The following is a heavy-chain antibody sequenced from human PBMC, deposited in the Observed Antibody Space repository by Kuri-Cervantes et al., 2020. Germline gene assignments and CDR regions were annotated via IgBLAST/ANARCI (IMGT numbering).Heavy chain of an antibody. CDR2: IGTAGDT. Sequence: GESLKISCAASGFTFSSYDMHWVRQATGKGLEWVSAIGTAGDTYYPGSVKGRFTISRENAKNSLYLQMNSLRAGDTAVYYCATGGQRITMVRGVISAAFDIWGQGTMVTVSS. V-gene: IGHV3-13*01. J-gene: IGHJ3*02. CDR3: ATGGQRITMVRGVISAAFDI. CDR1: GFTFSSYD. D-gene: IGHD3-10*01.